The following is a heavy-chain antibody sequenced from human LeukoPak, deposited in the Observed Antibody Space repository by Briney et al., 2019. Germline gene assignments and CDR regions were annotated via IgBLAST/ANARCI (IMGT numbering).Heavy chain of an antibody. D-gene: IGHD6-19*01. CDR2: ISSSGSTI. V-gene: IGHV3-48*03. J-gene: IGHJ4*02. CDR1: GFTFSSYE. Sequence: GGSLRLSCAASGFTFSSYEMNWVRQAPGKGLEWVSYISSSGSTIYYADSVKGRFTISRDNAKNSLYLQMTGLRAEDTAVYYCARAEQWLANFDYWGQGTMVTVSS. CDR3: ARAEQWLANFDY.